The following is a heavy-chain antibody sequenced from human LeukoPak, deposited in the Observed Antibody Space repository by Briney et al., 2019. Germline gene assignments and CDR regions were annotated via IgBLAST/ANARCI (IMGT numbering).Heavy chain of an antibody. CDR1: GGTFANYA. CDR2: IIPIFGTG. Sequence: SVKVSCKASGGTFANYAISWVRKAPGQGLEWMGGIIPIFGTGHSAQKFQGRLTITADESTRTTYMELSSLRSEDTAVYYCAKGHDDFRQFDFWGEGTLVIVSS. D-gene: IGHD3-3*01. J-gene: IGHJ4*02. V-gene: IGHV1-69*13. CDR3: AKGHDDFRQFDF.